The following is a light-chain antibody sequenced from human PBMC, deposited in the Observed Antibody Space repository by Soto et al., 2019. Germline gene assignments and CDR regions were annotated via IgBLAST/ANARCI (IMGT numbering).Light chain of an antibody. Sequence: DFQMTQSPSSLSASVGDRVTITCQASQNIRSRLDWYQHKPGKAPKLLIYDASNLESGVPQRFSGSGSGTEFTLTISSQHTDDFTTYYRQQYHSYWTFGQGTKVDI. CDR3: QQYHSYWT. CDR2: DAS. J-gene: IGKJ1*01. CDR1: QNIRSR. V-gene: IGKV1-5*01.